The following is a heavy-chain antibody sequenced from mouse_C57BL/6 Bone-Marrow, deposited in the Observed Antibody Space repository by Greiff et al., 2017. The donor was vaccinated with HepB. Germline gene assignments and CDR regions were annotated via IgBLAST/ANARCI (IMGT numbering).Heavy chain of an antibody. CDR1: GYTFTSYW. Sequence: VKLQQPGAELVRPGTSVKLSCKASGYTFTSYWMHWVKQRPGQGLEWIGVIDPSDSYTNYNQKFKGKATLTVDTSSSTAYMQLSSLTSEDSAVYYCARKDGTAQARSYYFDYWGQGTTLTVSS. V-gene: IGHV1-59*01. D-gene: IGHD3-2*02. J-gene: IGHJ2*01. CDR3: ARKDGTAQARSYYFDY. CDR2: IDPSDSYT.